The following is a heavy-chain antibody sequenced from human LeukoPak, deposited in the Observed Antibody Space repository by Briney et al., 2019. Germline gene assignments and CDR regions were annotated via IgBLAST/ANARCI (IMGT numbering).Heavy chain of an antibody. J-gene: IGHJ4*02. Sequence: GGSLRPSCAASGFTFSDYYMSWIRQAPGKGLEWVSYISSSSSYTNYADSVKDRFTISRDNAKNSLYLQMNSLRAEDTAVYYCARDSGSYFDYWGQGTLVTVSS. D-gene: IGHD1-26*01. V-gene: IGHV3-11*05. CDR3: ARDSGSYFDY. CDR1: GFTFSDYY. CDR2: ISSSSSYT.